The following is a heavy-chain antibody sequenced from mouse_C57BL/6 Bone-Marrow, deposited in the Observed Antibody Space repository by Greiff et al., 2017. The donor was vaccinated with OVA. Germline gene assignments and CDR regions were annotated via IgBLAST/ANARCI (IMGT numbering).Heavy chain of an antibody. CDR3: TSYGNFDY. J-gene: IGHJ2*01. D-gene: IGHD2-1*01. CDR1: GFNIKDDY. CDR2: IDPENGDT. V-gene: IGHV14-4*01. Sequence: EVQLQQSGAELVRPGASVKLSCTASGFNIKDDYMHWVKQRPEQGLEWIGWIDPENGDTEYASKFQGKATITADTSTNPAYLQLSSLTSEDTAVYCCTSYGNFDYWGQGTTLTVSS.